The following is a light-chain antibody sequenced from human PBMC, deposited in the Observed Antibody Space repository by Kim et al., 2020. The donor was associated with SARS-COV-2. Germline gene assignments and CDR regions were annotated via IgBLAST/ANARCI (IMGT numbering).Light chain of an antibody. Sequence: DIQMTQSPSTLSASVGDRVTIACRASQSIKSWLAWYQQKPGKAPKLLIYEASTLETGVPSRFTGSGSGTEFTLTVSSLQPDDFATYYRQQYKSYPWTFGQGTKVDIK. CDR3: QQYKSYPWT. J-gene: IGKJ1*01. CDR1: QSIKSW. CDR2: EAS. V-gene: IGKV1-5*03.